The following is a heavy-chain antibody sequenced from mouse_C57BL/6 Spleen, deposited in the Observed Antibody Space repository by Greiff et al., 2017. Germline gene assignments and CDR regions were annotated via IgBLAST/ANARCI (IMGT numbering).Heavy chain of an antibody. Sequence: QVQLQQPGAELVRPGASVTLSCKASGYTFTDYEMHWVKQTPVHGLEWIGAIDPETGGTAYNQKFKGKAILTADKSSSTAYMELRSLTSEDSAVYYCTIKDDYHVRFDYWGQGTTLTVSS. CDR3: TIKDDYHVRFDY. D-gene: IGHD2-4*01. V-gene: IGHV1-15*01. CDR1: GYTFTDYE. CDR2: IDPETGGT. J-gene: IGHJ2*01.